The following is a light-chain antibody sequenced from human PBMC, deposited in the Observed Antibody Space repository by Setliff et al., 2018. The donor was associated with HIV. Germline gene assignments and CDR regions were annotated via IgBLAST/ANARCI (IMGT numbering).Light chain of an antibody. CDR1: SNDVGYYNR. CDR3: GSYAGTNNNLYV. Sequence: QSALAQPPSASGSPGQSVTISCTGTSNDVGYYNRVSWYQQYPGKAPKVMIYEVSKRPSGVPDRFSGSKSGNTASLTVSGLQAEDEADYYCGSYAGTNNNLYVFGTGTKVPS. V-gene: IGLV2-8*01. J-gene: IGLJ1*01. CDR2: EVS.